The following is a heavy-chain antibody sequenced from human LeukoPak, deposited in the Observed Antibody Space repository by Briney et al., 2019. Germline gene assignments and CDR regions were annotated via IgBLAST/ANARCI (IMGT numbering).Heavy chain of an antibody. J-gene: IGHJ4*02. CDR3: ARGGTRRITAVAGVTFDY. Sequence: SETLSLTCAVSGGSVSGHYWDWIRQPPGKGLEWIGYIYASGSANYHPSLKSRVTISLDTSKNQFSLKLTSLTAADTAVYYCARGGTRRITAVAGVTFDYWGQGTLVTVSS. CDR2: IYASGSA. D-gene: IGHD6-19*01. V-gene: IGHV4-59*02. CDR1: GGSVSGHY.